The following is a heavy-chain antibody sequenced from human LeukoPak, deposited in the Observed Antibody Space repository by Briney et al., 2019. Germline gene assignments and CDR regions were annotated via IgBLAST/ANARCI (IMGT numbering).Heavy chain of an antibody. V-gene: IGHV1-69*04. J-gene: IGHJ4*02. CDR3: ARDVTIVVPAAMTY. CDR1: GGTFSSYA. CDR2: IIPILGIA. Sequence: SVKVSCKASGGTFSSYAISWVRQAPGQGLEWMGRIIPILGIANYAQKFQGRVTITADKSTSTAYMELSSLRSEDTAVYYCARDVTIVVPAAMTYWGQGTLVTVSS. D-gene: IGHD2-2*01.